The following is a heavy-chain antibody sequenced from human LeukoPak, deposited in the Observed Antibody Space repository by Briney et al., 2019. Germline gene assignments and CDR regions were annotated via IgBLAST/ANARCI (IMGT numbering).Heavy chain of an antibody. CDR3: ARDDSSATYDAFDI. CDR1: GGTFSSYA. CDR2: IIPIFGTA. Sequence: SVKVSCKASGGTFSSYAISWVRQAPGQGLEWMGGIIPIFGTANYAQKFQGRVTITADESTSTAYMELSSLRSEDTAVYYCARDDSSATYDAFDIWGQGTMVTVSS. D-gene: IGHD3-22*01. V-gene: IGHV1-69*01. J-gene: IGHJ3*02.